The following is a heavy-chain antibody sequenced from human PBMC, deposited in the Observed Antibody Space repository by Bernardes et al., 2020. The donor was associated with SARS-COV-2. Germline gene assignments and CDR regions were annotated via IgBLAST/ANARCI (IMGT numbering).Heavy chain of an antibody. J-gene: IGHJ4*02. D-gene: IGHD1-26*01. CDR2: ISDDGTNK. Sequence: GGSLRLSCAASGFTFSSHGMHWVRQAPGKGLEWVAVISDDGTNKYYADSVKGRFTISRDNSRNTLYLQMNSLRAEDTATYYCAKGIKWDLPTYFDYWGQGTLVTVSS. V-gene: IGHV3-30*18. CDR3: AKGIKWDLPTYFDY. CDR1: GFTFSSHG.